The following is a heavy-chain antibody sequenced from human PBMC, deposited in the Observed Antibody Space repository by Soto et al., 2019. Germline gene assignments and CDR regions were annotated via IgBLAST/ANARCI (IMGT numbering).Heavy chain of an antibody. J-gene: IGHJ6*02. CDR3: ARMGDVPYYYYGMDV. D-gene: IGHD3-16*01. CDR2: INGYNGNA. CDR1: GYTFTTYG. Sequence: ASVKVSCKASGYTFTTYGVSWVRQAPGQGLEWLGWINGYNGNAKYAENLQGRVTMTTDTSTSTAYMELRSLRSDDTAVYYCARMGDVPYYYYGMDVWGQGTTVTVSS. V-gene: IGHV1-18*01.